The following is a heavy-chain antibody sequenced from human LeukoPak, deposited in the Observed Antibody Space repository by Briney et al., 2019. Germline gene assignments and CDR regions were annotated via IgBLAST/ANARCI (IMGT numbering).Heavy chain of an antibody. CDR2: ISAYNGNT. Sequence: ASVKVSSKASGYTFTSYGISWVRQAPGQGLEWMGWISAYNGNTNYAQKLQGRVTMTTDTSTSTAYMELRSLRSDDTAVYYCARGTYYYDSSGYPPLYWGQGTLDTVSS. CDR3: ARGTYYYDSSGYPPLY. CDR1: GYTFTSYG. D-gene: IGHD3-22*01. V-gene: IGHV1-18*01. J-gene: IGHJ4*02.